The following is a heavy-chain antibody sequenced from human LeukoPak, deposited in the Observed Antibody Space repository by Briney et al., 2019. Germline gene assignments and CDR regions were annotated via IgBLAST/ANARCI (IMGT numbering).Heavy chain of an antibody. D-gene: IGHD3-22*01. J-gene: IGHJ4*02. CDR1: GGSIRSSSYY. CDR2: IYYSGST. Sequence: SETLSLPCTVSGGSIRSSSYYWGGIRQPPGKGLEWIGSIYYSGSTYYNPSLKSRVTISVDTSKNQVSLRLSSVTAADTAVYYCASGHYDSSGYYYPFDYWGQGTLVTVSS. CDR3: ASGHYDSSGYYYPFDY. V-gene: IGHV4-39*01.